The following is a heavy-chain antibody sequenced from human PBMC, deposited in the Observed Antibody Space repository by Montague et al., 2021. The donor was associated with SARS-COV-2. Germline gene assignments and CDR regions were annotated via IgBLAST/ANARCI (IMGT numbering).Heavy chain of an antibody. CDR2: IFHSGRT. CDR1: GGSIDSFY. J-gene: IGHJ6*02. D-gene: IGHD3-22*01. V-gene: IGHV4-59*01. CDR3: ARGGYYEKTVYYSDYYYNMDD. Sequence: SETLSLTCTVSGGSIDSFYWSWIRRPPGKGLEWVGCIFHSGRTYYNPSLKSRVSISVDTSKNQFSLRLSSLTAADTAVYYCARGGYYEKTVYYSDYYYNMDDWGQGTTVTVSS.